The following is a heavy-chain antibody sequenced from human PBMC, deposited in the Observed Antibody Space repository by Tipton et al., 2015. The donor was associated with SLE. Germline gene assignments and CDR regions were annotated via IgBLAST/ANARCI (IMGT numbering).Heavy chain of an antibody. J-gene: IGHJ3*02. CDR3: AREMHGDYEDAFDI. V-gene: IGHV4-59*01. CDR1: GGSFSGYF. CDR2: IYYSGST. D-gene: IGHD4-17*01. Sequence: TLSLTCAVYGGSFSGYFWTWIRQPPGKGLEWIGYIYYSGSTNYNPSLKSRVTISVDTSKNQFSLKLSSVTAADTAVYYCAREMHGDYEDAFDIWGQGTMVTVSS.